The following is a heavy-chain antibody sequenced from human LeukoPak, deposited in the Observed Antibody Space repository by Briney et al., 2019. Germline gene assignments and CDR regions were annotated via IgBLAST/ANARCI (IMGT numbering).Heavy chain of an antibody. CDR1: GYSISSGYY. CDR3: ARTGPSAFEWLYTSIIPPYWFDP. Sequence: SETLSLTCAVSGYSISSGYYWGWIRQPPGKGLEWIGSIYHSGSTYYNPSLKSRVTISVDTSKNQFSLKLSSVTAADTAEYYCARTGPSAFEWLYTSIIPPYWFDPWGQGTLVTVSS. J-gene: IGHJ5*02. V-gene: IGHV4-38-2*01. D-gene: IGHD3-3*01. CDR2: IYHSGST.